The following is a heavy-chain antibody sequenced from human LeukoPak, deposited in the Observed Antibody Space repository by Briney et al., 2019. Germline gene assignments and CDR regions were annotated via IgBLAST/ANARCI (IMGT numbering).Heavy chain of an antibody. J-gene: IGHJ4*02. D-gene: IGHD5/OR15-5a*01. CDR3: ARDRSTTHFDY. CDR2: ISSSSRTI. CDR1: GFTLSSYS. V-gene: IGHV3-48*01. Sequence: GGSLRLSCAASGFTLSSYSMNWVRQAPGKGLEWVSYISSSSRTIYYADSVKGRFTISRDNSKNTLFLQMDSLRAEDTAVYYCARDRSTTHFDYWGQGTLVTVSS.